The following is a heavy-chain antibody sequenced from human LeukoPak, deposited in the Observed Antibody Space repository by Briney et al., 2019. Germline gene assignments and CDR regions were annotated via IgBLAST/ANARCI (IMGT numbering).Heavy chain of an antibody. J-gene: IGHJ4*02. CDR3: ARVEENSGYSHIY. CDR2: INPNSGGT. Sequence: ASVKVSCKASGYTFTGYYMHWVRQAPGQGLEWMGRINPNSGGTNYAQKFQGRVTMTRDTSISTAYMELSRLRSDDTAVYYCARVEENSGYSHIYWGQGSLVTVSS. D-gene: IGHD3-22*01. CDR1: GYTFTGYY. V-gene: IGHV1-2*06.